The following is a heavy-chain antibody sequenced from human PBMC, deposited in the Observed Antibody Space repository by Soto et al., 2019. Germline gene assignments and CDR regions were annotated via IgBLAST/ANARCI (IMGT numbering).Heavy chain of an antibody. CDR2: ISAYNGNT. CDR3: ARDHTIFGVVTNYYYYYGMDV. CDR1: GYTFTSYG. D-gene: IGHD3-3*01. Sequence: QLQLLQSGADVRKTGSSVKVSCKTSGYTFTSYGISWVRQAPGQGLEWMGWISAYNGNTNYAQKLQGRVTMTTDTSTSTAYMELRSLRSDDTAVYYCARDHTIFGVVTNYYYYYGMDVWGQGTTVTVSS. J-gene: IGHJ6*02. V-gene: IGHV1-18*04.